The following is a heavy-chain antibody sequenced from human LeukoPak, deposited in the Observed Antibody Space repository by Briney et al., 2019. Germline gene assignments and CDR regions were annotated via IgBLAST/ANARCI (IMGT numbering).Heavy chain of an antibody. D-gene: IGHD2-21*02. CDR2: LNVTGRN. CDR3: VAEMTASAAFDI. J-gene: IGHJ3*02. Sequence: SETLSLTCTVSGDSLTSSSHYWGWIRQPPGKRLQWVASLNVTGRNYSTAALKSRVSISMDTAKSQFSLKVNSVTAADSGVYYCVAEMTASAAFDIWGQGTMVAVPS. V-gene: IGHV4-39*01. CDR1: GDSLTSSSHY.